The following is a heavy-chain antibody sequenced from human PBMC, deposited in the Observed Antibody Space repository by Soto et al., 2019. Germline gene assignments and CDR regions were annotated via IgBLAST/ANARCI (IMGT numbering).Heavy chain of an antibody. CDR3: AREGPGYSFDY. J-gene: IGHJ4*02. V-gene: IGHV3-33*01. CDR1: GFTFSSYG. CDR2: IWYDGSNK. D-gene: IGHD1-1*01. Sequence: QVQLVESGGGVVQPGRSLRLSCAASGFTFSSYGMHWVRQAPGKGLEWVAVIWYDGSNKYYADSVKGRFTISRDNSKNTLYLQMNSLRAEDTAVYYCAREGPGYSFDYWGQGTLVTVSS.